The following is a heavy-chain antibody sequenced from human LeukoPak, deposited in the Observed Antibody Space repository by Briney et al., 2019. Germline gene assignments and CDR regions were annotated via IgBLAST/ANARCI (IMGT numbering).Heavy chain of an antibody. D-gene: IGHD1-26*01. CDR1: GFTFDDYA. V-gene: IGHV3-9*01. J-gene: IGHJ4*02. CDR2: ISWNSGSI. CDR3: AKGGSGSYSYYFDY. Sequence: GGFLRLSCAASGFTFDDYAMHWVRQAPGKGLEWVSGISWNSGSIGYADSVKGRFTISRDNAKNSLYLQMNSLRAEDTALYYCAKGGSGSYSYYFDYWGQGTLVTVSS.